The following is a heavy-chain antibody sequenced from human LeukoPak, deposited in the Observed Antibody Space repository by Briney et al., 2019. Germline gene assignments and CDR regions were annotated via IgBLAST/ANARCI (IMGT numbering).Heavy chain of an antibody. CDR3: AKSSGWNYYYYYMDV. CDR2: ISSSSTYI. D-gene: IGHD6-19*01. Sequence: PGRSLRLSCAASAFTFSNYGMNWVRQAPGKGLEWVSSISSSSTYIYYADSVKGRFTISRDNAKNSLYLQMNSLRAEDTAVYYCAKSSGWNYYYYYMDVWGKGTTVIASS. V-gene: IGHV3-21*01. CDR1: AFTFSNYG. J-gene: IGHJ6*03.